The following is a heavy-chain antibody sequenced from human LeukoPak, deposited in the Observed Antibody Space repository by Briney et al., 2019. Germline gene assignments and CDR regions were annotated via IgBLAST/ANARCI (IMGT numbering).Heavy chain of an antibody. D-gene: IGHD2-15*01. CDR2: VSFDGSNK. CDR3: ARDRCSGGSCYSFVFDI. V-gene: IGHV3-30*04. Sequence: GGSLRLSCAVSGFIFSSYAMHWVRQAPGKGLEWVAVVSFDGSNKQYAESVKGRFTISRDNSKNTLHLQMNSLRAEDTAVYFCARDRCSGGSCYSFVFDIWGQGTMVPVSS. CDR1: GFIFSSYA. J-gene: IGHJ3*02.